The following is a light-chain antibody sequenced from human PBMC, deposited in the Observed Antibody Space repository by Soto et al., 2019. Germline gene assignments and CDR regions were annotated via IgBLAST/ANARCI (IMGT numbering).Light chain of an antibody. CDR3: QQYNSHSWT. CDR1: QTINGW. CDR2: KAS. Sequence: DIQMTQSPSTLSASVGYRVTITCLASQTINGWLAWYQQKPGKAPNLLIYKASSLESGVPSRFSGSGSGTEFTLTISSLQVDDFETYYCQQYNSHSWTFGQGTMVDIK. J-gene: IGKJ1*01. V-gene: IGKV1-5*03.